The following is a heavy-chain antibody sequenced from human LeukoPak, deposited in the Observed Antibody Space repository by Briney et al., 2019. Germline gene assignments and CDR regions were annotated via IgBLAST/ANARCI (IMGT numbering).Heavy chain of an antibody. J-gene: IGHJ3*02. CDR1: GGTFSSYA. CDR3: ARERSWRDAFDI. V-gene: IGHV1-69*01. CDR2: IIPIFGTA. Sequence: SVKVSCKASGGTFSSYAISWVRQAPGQGLEWMGGIIPIFGTANYAQKFQGRVTITADESTSTAYMELSSLRSEDTAVYYCARERSWRDAFDIWGQGTMVTVSS.